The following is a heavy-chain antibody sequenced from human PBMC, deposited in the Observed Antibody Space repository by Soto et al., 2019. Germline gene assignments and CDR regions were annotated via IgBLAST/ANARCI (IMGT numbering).Heavy chain of an antibody. CDR3: ARAGEMATITDY. Sequence: LSCAASGFTFSSYSMNWVRQAPGKGLEWVSSISSSSSYIYYADSVKGRFTISRDNAKNSLYLQMNSLRAEDTAVYYCARAGEMATITDYWGQGTLVTVSS. CDR1: GFTFSSYS. J-gene: IGHJ4*02. D-gene: IGHD5-12*01. V-gene: IGHV3-21*01. CDR2: ISSSSSYI.